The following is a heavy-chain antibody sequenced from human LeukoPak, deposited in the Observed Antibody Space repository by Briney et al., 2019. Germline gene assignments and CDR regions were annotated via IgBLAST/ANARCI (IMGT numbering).Heavy chain of an antibody. CDR1: GGSISSGSYY. V-gene: IGHV4-61*02. D-gene: IGHD3-10*01. J-gene: IGHJ3*02. CDR3: ARVGRNRLLWFGELSTDAFDI. CDR2: IYTSGST. Sequence: PSETLSLTCTVSGGSISSGSYYWSWIRQPAGKGLEWIGRIYTSGSTNYNPSLKSRVTISVDTSKNQFSLTLSSVTAADTAVYYCARVGRNRLLWFGELSTDAFDIWGQGTMVTVSS.